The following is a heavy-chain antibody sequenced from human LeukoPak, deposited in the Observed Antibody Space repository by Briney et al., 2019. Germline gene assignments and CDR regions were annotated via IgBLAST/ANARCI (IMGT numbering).Heavy chain of an antibody. CDR3: ARVSYGSSFDY. CDR1: GFTFSSYE. D-gene: IGHD5-18*01. V-gene: IGHV3-48*03. Sequence: PGGSLRLSCAASGFTFSSYEMNWVRQAPGKGLEWVSYISSSGSTIYYADSVKGRFTISRDNAKNSLYLQMNSLRAEDTAVYYCARVSYGSSFDYWGQGTLVTVSS. CDR2: ISSSGSTI. J-gene: IGHJ4*02.